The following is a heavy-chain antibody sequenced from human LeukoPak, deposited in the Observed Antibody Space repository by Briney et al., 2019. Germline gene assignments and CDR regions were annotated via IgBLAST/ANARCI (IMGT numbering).Heavy chain of an antibody. CDR2: ISPDSTYT. V-gene: IGHV3-21*04. CDR3: AKGGLYSSGRYYYFDY. D-gene: IGHD6-19*01. J-gene: IGHJ4*02. Sequence: GGSLRLSCAASGFTFNTYNMNWVRQTPGKGLEWVSLISPDSTYTFYADSVKGRFTTSRDSAKNSLFLQMNSLRAEDTALYYCAKGGLYSSGRYYYFDYWGQGTLVTVSS. CDR1: GFTFNTYN.